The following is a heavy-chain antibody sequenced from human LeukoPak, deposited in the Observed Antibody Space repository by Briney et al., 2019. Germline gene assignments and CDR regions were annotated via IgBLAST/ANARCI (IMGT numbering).Heavy chain of an antibody. CDR2: ISYVGRNK. V-gene: IGHV3-30*03. D-gene: IGHD3-16*02. CDR1: GSTFSSYG. J-gene: IGHJ6*03. Sequence: GRSLRLSCAASGSTFSSYGMHWVRQAPGKGLECVAVISYVGRNKYYADCVKGRFTISRVNSTNTLYMQMTRLRAKDTGLYYCARGPSLGGLITYYMDGWGKRTTVNSSS. CDR3: ARGPSLGGLITYYMDG.